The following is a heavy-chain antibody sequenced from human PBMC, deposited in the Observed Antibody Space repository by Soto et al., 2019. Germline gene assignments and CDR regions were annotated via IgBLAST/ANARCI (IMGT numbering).Heavy chain of an antibody. V-gene: IGHV1-69*13. CDR3: ARDGGYYYV. D-gene: IGHD3-22*01. Sequence: SVKVSCRASGYTFTSYGISWVRQAPGQGLEWMEGIIPIFGTANYAQKFQGRVTITADESTSTAYMELSSLRSEDTAVYYCARDGGYYYVWGQGTLVTVSS. CDR2: IIPIFGTA. CDR1: GYTFTSYG. J-gene: IGHJ4*02.